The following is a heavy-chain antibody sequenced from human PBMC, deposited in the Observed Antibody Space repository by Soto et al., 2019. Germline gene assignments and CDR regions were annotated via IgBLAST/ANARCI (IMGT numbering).Heavy chain of an antibody. D-gene: IGHD3-10*01. Sequence: QVQLVESGGGVVQPGRSLRLSCAASGFPFSSYGMHWVRQAPGKGLDWVAVIWYDGSNKYYADSVKGRFTISRDNSKNTLYLQMNSLRAEDTAVYYCARVSEGRTLGEFDYWGQGTLVTVSS. J-gene: IGHJ4*02. CDR3: ARVSEGRTLGEFDY. V-gene: IGHV3-30*19. CDR2: IWYDGSNK. CDR1: GFPFSSYG.